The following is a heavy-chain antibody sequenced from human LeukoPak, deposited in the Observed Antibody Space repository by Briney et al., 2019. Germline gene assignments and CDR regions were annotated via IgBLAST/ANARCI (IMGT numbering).Heavy chain of an antibody. D-gene: IGHD3-10*01. CDR2: TYYRSKWNY. CDR3: ARSVNSGCLDC. J-gene: IGHJ4*02. CDR1: GDSVSSNNAV. Sequence: SQTLSLTCAISGDSVSSNNAVWNCIRQSPSRGLEWLGKTYYRSKWNYDYAVSMKSRITINPDTSKNHFSLQLSSVTPEDTAVYYCARSVNSGCLDCWGQGVLVTVSS. V-gene: IGHV6-1*01.